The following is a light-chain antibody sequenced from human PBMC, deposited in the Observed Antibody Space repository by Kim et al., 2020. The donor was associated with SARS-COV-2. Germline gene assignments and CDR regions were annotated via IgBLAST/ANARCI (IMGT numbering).Light chain of an antibody. Sequence: SPGQTAKITCSGDALPTQYAYWYQQKPGQAPVLLIYKDSERPSGIPERFSGSSSGTTVTLTISGVQAEDEADYFCQSVDSSGTYYVFGAGTKAPS. CDR3: QSVDSSGTYYV. CDR2: KDS. J-gene: IGLJ1*01. V-gene: IGLV3-25*03. CDR1: ALPTQY.